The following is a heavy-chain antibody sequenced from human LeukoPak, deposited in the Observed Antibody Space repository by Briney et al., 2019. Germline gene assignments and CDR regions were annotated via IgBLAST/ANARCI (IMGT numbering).Heavy chain of an antibody. J-gene: IGHJ5*02. CDR2: IYYSGST. D-gene: IGHD5-18*01. CDR3: AYLPDTARGWDWFDP. V-gene: IGHV4-39*01. CDR1: GGSISSSSYY. Sequence: SETLSLTCTVSGGSISSSSYYWGWIRQPPGKGLEWIGSIYYSGSTYYNPSLKSRVTISVDTSKNQFSLKLSSVTAADTAVYYCAYLPDTARGWDWFDPWGQGTLVTVSS.